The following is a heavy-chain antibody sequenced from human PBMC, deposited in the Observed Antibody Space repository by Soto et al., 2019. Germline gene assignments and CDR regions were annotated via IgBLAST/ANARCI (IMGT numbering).Heavy chain of an antibody. CDR3: ARGDSTGSPTGWFDP. CDR1: GYTFTRYS. J-gene: IGHJ5*02. V-gene: IGHV1-18*04. Sequence: GASVKVSCKASGYTFTRYSINWVRQAPGQGLEWVGWISNYNGDTKYAQKFQGRVTLTTDTSTTTTYMDLRSLTSDDTAVYFCARGDSTGSPTGWFDPWGQGTLVPVSS. D-gene: IGHD6-19*01. CDR2: ISNYNGDT.